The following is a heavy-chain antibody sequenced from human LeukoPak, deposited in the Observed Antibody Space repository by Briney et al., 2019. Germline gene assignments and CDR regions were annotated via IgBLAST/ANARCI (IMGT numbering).Heavy chain of an antibody. Sequence: SETLSLTCTVSGYSISSGYYWGWILQPPGKGLEWIVSIYHSGSAYYNPSLKSRVTISVDTSKNQFSLNLSSVTAADTAVYYCARDRPYSSGWSPANFQYWGQGTLVTVSS. CDR2: IYHSGSA. V-gene: IGHV4-38-2*02. CDR1: GYSISSGYY. CDR3: ARDRPYSSGWSPANFQY. J-gene: IGHJ1*01. D-gene: IGHD6-19*01.